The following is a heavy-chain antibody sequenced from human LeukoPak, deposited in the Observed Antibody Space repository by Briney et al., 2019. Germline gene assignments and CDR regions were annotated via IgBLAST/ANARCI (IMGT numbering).Heavy chain of an antibody. CDR3: AKDKGYSSSWDFDY. J-gene: IGHJ4*02. D-gene: IGHD6-13*01. Sequence: PGRSLRLSCAASGFTFDDYAMHWVRQAPGNRLEWVSGISWNSGSIDYADSVKGRFTISRDNAKNSLYLQMNSLRAEDTALYYCAKDKGYSSSWDFDYWGQGTLVTVSS. V-gene: IGHV3-9*01. CDR1: GFTFDDYA. CDR2: ISWNSGSI.